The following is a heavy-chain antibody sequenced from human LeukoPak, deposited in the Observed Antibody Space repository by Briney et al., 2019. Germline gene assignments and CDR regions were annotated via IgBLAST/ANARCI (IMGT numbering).Heavy chain of an antibody. CDR1: GGTFSSYA. V-gene: IGHV1-69*13. Sequence: SVKVSCKASGGTFSSYAISWVRQAPGQGLEWMGGIIPIFGTANCAQKFQGRVTITADESTSTAYMELSSLRSEDTAVYYCARGPYYYDSSGYSDAFDIWGQGTMVTVSS. CDR3: ARGPYYYDSSGYSDAFDI. J-gene: IGHJ3*02. CDR2: IIPIFGTA. D-gene: IGHD3-22*01.